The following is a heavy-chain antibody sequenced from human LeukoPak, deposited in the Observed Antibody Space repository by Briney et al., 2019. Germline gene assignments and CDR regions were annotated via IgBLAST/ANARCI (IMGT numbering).Heavy chain of an antibody. J-gene: IGHJ4*02. CDR3: AGGYSRHVSDY. D-gene: IGHD4-11*01. CDR1: GGSFSGYY. V-gene: IGHV4-34*01. CDR2: MNHIGST. Sequence: SETLSLTCAVYGGSFSGYYLSWIRQPPGDGLEWVGEMNHIGSTNYNPALKSRVTISIYMSKNQFSLKLSSVTAADTAVYYCAGGYSRHVSDYWGQGTLVTVSS.